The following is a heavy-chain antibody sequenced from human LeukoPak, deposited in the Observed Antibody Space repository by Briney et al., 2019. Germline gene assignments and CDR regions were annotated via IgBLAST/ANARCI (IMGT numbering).Heavy chain of an antibody. D-gene: IGHD2-2*01. CDR2: ISSSSYI. Sequence: GGSLRLSCAASGFTFSSYSMNWVRQAPGKGLEWVSSISSSSYIYYADSVKGRFTISRDIAKNSLYLQMNSLRAEDTAVYYCARDEVVPTATNYYYYYGMDVWGKGTTVTVSS. V-gene: IGHV3-21*01. CDR3: ARDEVVPTATNYYYYYGMDV. CDR1: GFTFSSYS. J-gene: IGHJ6*04.